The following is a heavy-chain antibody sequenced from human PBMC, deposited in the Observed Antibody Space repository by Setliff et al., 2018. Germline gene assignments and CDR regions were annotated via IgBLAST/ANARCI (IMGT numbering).Heavy chain of an antibody. Sequence: ASVKVSCKASGYTLINYGISWVRQAPGQGLEWMGWISPHSGRAFYAPQFQDRVIMTTDTSTNTAYMDLGSLRSDDTAFYFCARVMAVFAIEGLQGGGFDYWGQGTLVTVSS. V-gene: IGHV1-18*01. CDR3: ARVMAVFAIEGLQGGGFDY. D-gene: IGHD2-8*02. J-gene: IGHJ4*02. CDR1: GYTLINYG. CDR2: ISPHSGRA.